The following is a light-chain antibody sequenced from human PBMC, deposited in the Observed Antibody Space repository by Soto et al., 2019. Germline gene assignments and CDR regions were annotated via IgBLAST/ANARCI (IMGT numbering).Light chain of an antibody. Sequence: EIVMTQSPATLSVSPGERATLSCRASQSVSSNLAWYQQKPGQAPRLLIYGASTRAIGVPARFSGSGSGTEFTLTISSLQSEDFAVYYCQEYNNWPWTFGQGTKVEIK. CDR2: GAS. V-gene: IGKV3-15*01. CDR1: QSVSSN. CDR3: QEYNNWPWT. J-gene: IGKJ1*01.